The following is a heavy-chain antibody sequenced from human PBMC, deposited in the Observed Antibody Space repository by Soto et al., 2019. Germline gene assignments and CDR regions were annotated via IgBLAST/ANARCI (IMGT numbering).Heavy chain of an antibody. J-gene: IGHJ5*02. D-gene: IGHD6-13*01. CDR2: IYDSWST. CDR1: GGSISTYY. V-gene: IGHV4-59*08. Sequence: SETLSLTCTVSGGSISTYYWSWIRQPPGKGLEWIAYIYDSWSTNYNPSLKSRVTISVDTSKNQFSLKVSSVTAADTAVYYCARQRSTAGWFDPWGQGTLVTVSS. CDR3: ARQRSTAGWFDP.